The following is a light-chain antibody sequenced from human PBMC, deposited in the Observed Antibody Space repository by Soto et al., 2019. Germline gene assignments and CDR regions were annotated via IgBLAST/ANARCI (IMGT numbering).Light chain of an antibody. Sequence: EIVFTQSPAILSLSPGERATLSCRASQSVSSSLVWYQQKRGQAPRLVIYDASNRDIGIPARFSGSRSGTDFTLTMSSQEPEHYSVYYCQQRKNWPEFTFGPGTKVEIK. V-gene: IGKV3-11*01. CDR2: DAS. CDR3: QQRKNWPEFT. J-gene: IGKJ3*01. CDR1: QSVSSS.